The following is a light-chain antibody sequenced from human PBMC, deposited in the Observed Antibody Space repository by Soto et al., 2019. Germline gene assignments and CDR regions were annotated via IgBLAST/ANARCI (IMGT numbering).Light chain of an antibody. Sequence: QSALTQARSVSGSPGQSVTISCTGTSSDVGVYNYVSWYQQHPGKAPQLVIYDVIKRPSGVPDRFSGSKSGNTAALTISGLQAQDEADYYCCSYAGSSLWVFGGGTKQTVL. CDR2: DVI. V-gene: IGLV2-11*01. J-gene: IGLJ3*02. CDR1: SSDVGVYNY. CDR3: CSYAGSSLWV.